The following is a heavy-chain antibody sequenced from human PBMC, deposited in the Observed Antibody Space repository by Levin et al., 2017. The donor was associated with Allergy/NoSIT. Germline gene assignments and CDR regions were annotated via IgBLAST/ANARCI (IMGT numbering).Heavy chain of an antibody. CDR3: ARGRNSVCLHN. Sequence: PSETLSLTCIVSGSVSGVSVSSDDSYWSWIRQHPGKGLEWIGYIRYNDSTHYNPSLKSRVTISRDTSDNHFSVRLSSLIAADTAVYYCARGRNSVCLHNWGQGILVTVSS. J-gene: IGHJ4*02. D-gene: IGHD5/OR15-5a*01. CDR2: IRYNDST. V-gene: IGHV4-31*03. CDR1: GVSVSSDDSY.